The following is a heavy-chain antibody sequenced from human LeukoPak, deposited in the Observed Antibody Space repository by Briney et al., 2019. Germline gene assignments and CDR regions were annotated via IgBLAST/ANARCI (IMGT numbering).Heavy chain of an antibody. D-gene: IGHD4/OR15-4a*01. CDR2: ISYSGSSP. CDR3: AKDSSVLPNALDL. Sequence: GGSLRLSCAASGIRFDRYAMTWVRQAPGKGLEWVSAISYSGSSPYYGDSVKGRFTISRDNSKNTVYLQMNSLRDEDTALYYCAKDSSVLPNALDLWGQGTMVTVSS. J-gene: IGHJ3*01. CDR1: GIRFDRYA. V-gene: IGHV3-23*01.